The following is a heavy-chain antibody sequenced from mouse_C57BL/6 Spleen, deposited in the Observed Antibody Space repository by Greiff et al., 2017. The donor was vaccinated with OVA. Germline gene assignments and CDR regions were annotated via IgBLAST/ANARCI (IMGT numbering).Heavy chain of an antibody. CDR1: GYTFTSYW. CDR3: ASKGTFAY. V-gene: IGHV1-50*01. Sequence: QVQLQQSGAELVKPGASVKLSCKASGYTFTSYWMQWVKQRPGQGLEWIGEIDPSDSYTNYNQKFKGKATLTVDTSSSTAYMQLSSLTSEDSAVYYCASKGTFAYWGQGTLVTVSA. CDR2: IDPSDSYT. J-gene: IGHJ3*01. D-gene: IGHD3-3*01.